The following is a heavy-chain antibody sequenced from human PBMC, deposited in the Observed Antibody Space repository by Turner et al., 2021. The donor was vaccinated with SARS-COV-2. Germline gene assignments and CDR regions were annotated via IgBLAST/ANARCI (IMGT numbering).Heavy chain of an antibody. Sequence: QLQLQESGPGLAKPTETLSLTCAVSGGSVSSSSYYWGWIRQPPGKGQEWIGKIYYRGGACYNPSLKSLVTISVDPSKNQYSLMLTSVTAADTAVYYGAKLMDTARDYYDTDVWGQGTTVTVSS. D-gene: IGHD5-18*01. J-gene: IGHJ6*02. V-gene: IGHV4-39*01. CDR1: GGSVSSSSYY. CDR2: IYYRGGA. CDR3: AKLMDTARDYYDTDV.